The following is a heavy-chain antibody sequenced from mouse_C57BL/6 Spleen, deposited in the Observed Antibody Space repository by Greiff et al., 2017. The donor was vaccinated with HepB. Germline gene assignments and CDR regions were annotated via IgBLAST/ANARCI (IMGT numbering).Heavy chain of an antibody. D-gene: IGHD2-5*01. CDR3: ARNSNSNYPFAY. J-gene: IGHJ3*01. CDR2: IWSGGST. V-gene: IGHV2-2*01. CDR1: GFSLTSYG. Sequence: VQLQQSGPGLVQPSQSLSITCTVSGFSLTSYGVHWVRQSPGKGLEWLGVIWSGGSTDYNAAFISRLSISKDNSKSQVFFKMNSLQADDTAIYYCARNSNSNYPFAYWGQGTLVTVSA.